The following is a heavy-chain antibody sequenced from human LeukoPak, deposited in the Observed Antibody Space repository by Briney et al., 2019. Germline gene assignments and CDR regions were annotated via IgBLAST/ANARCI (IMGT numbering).Heavy chain of an antibody. J-gene: IGHJ6*03. V-gene: IGHV1-2*02. Sequence: ASVKVSCKASGYDFSGHFIHWLRQAPGQGLEWIGWINPKSGATIYTQKFQGRVFLTRDTAISTVYMELRWLKADDTAVYYCAREVLLYGLDVWGNGTTVIIS. CDR2: INPKSGAT. CDR3: AREVLLYGLDV. D-gene: IGHD2/OR15-2a*01. CDR1: GYDFSGHF.